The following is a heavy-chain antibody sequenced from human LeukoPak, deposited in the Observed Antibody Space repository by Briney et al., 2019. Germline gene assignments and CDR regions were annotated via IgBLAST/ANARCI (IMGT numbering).Heavy chain of an antibody. CDR3: ARRYDLWSGYPPPLDY. CDR1: GGSFSGYY. J-gene: IGHJ4*02. CDR2: INPSRNT. D-gene: IGHD3-3*01. Sequence: PSETLSLTCAVFGGSFSGYYWNWIRQPPGKGLEWIGQINPSRNTNYNPSLKSRVTISVDTSKKQFSLKLSSVTAADTAVYYCARRYDLWSGYPPPLDYWGQGTLVTVSS. V-gene: IGHV4-34*01.